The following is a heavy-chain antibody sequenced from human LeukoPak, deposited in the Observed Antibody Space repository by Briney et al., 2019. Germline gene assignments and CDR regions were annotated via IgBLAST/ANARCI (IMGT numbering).Heavy chain of an antibody. V-gene: IGHV1-18*01. CDR2: ISAYNGNT. D-gene: IGHD1-26*01. CDR1: GYTFTSYG. CDR3: ARDPPYSGSPGDAFDI. J-gene: IGHJ3*02. Sequence: ASVKVSCKASGYTFTSYGISWVRQAPGQGLEWMGWISAYNGNTNYAQKLQGRVTMTTDTSTSTAYMELRSLRSDDTAVYYCARDPPYSGSPGDAFDIWGQGTMVTVSS.